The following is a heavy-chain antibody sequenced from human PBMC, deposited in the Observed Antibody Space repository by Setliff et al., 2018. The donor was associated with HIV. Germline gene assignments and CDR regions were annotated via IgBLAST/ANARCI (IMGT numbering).Heavy chain of an antibody. D-gene: IGHD3-10*01. CDR1: GGSISSSSYY. Sequence: PSETLSLTCTVSGGSISSSSYYWGWIRQPPGKGLEWIGTIYYSGSTYYNTSLKSRATISVDTSKNQFSLKLSSVTAADTAVYYCARDPWVRGVIMAPDYWGQGTLVTVSS. CDR2: IYYSGST. J-gene: IGHJ4*02. V-gene: IGHV4-39*07. CDR3: ARDPWVRGVIMAPDY.